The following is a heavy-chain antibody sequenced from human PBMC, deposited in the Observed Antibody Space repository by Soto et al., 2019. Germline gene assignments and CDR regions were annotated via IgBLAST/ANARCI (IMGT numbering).Heavy chain of an antibody. CDR3: ARERITIFGVAPTWFDP. D-gene: IGHD3-3*01. CDR1: GGSISSGGYY. Sequence: QVQLQESGPGLVKPSQTLSLTCTVSGGSISSGGYYWSWIRQHPGKGLEWIGYIYYSGSTYYNPSLKSRVTISVDTSNNQFSPKLSSVTDAYTAVYYCARERITIFGVAPTWFDPWGQGTLVTVSS. J-gene: IGHJ5*02. CDR2: IYYSGST. V-gene: IGHV4-31*03.